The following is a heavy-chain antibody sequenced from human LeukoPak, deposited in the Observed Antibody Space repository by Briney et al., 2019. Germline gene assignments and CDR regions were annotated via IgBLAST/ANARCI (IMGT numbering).Heavy chain of an antibody. D-gene: IGHD2-2*01. J-gene: IGHJ4*02. CDR1: GGTFSSYT. CDR2: IIPILGIA. CDR3: ARVGRYCSSTSCYVDY. V-gene: IGHV1-69*02. Sequence: SVKVSCKASGGTFSSYTISWVRQAPGQGLEWMGRIIPILGIANYAQKFQGRVTTTADKSTSTAYMELSSLRSEDTAVYYCARVGRYCSSTSCYVDYWGQGTLVTVSS.